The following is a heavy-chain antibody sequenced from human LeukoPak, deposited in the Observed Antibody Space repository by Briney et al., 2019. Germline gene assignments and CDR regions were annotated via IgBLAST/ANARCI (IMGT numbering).Heavy chain of an antibody. CDR3: ASASSHRIAAGGDY. Sequence: GGSLRLSCAASGFTFSNYWMHWVRQAPGKGLVWVSRINSDGSGRNYADSVKGRFTISRDNAKNTLYLQINSLRAEDTAVYYCASASSHRIAAGGDYWGQGTLVTVSS. V-gene: IGHV3-74*01. J-gene: IGHJ4*02. CDR1: GFTFSNYW. CDR2: INSDGSGR. D-gene: IGHD6-13*01.